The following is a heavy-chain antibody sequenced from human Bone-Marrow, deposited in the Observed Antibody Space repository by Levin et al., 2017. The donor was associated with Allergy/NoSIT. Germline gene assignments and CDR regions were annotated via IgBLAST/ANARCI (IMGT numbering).Heavy chain of an antibody. CDR2: IYSGGST. CDR3: ARDRDYGDPRAAFDI. V-gene: IGHV3-53*01. CDR1: GFTVSSNY. J-gene: IGHJ3*02. Sequence: VGSLRLSCAASGFTVSSNYVSWVRQAPGKGLEWVSVIYSGGSTYYADSVKGRFTISRDNSKNTLYLQMNSLRAEDTAVYYCARDRDYGDPRAAFDIWGQGTMVTVSS. D-gene: IGHD4-17*01.